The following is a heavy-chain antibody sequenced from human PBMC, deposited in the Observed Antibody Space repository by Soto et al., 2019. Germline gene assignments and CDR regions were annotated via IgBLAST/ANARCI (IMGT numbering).Heavy chain of an antibody. J-gene: IGHJ4*02. CDR3: ARTSFGYSSGGIDY. CDR1: GGSISSGDYY. Sequence: SETLSLTCTVSGGSISSGDYYWSWIRQPPGKGLEWIGYIYYSGSTYYNPSLKSRVTISVDTSKNQFSLKLSSVTAADTAVYYCARTSFGYSSGGIDYWGQGTLVTVSS. CDR2: IYYSGST. D-gene: IGHD6-19*01. V-gene: IGHV4-30-4*01.